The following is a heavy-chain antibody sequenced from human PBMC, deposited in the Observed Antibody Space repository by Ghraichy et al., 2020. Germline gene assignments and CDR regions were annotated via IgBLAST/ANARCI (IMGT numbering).Heavy chain of an antibody. J-gene: IGHJ3*02. CDR2: INPNSGGT. CDR1: GYTFTGYY. CDR3: ARGAGWNCSSTSCFDAFDI. Sequence: ASVKVSCKASGYTFTGYYMHWVRQAPGQGLEWMGRINPNSGGTNYAQKFQGMVTMTRDTSISTAYMELSRLRSDDTVVYYCARGAGWNCSSTSCFDAFDIWGQGTMVTVSS. D-gene: IGHD2-2*01. V-gene: IGHV1-2*05.